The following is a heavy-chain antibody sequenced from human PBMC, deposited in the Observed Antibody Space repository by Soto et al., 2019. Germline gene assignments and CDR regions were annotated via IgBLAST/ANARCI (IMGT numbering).Heavy chain of an antibody. Sequence: QVTLKESGPVLVKPTETLTLTCTVSGFSLSNARMGVSWIRQPPGKALEWLAHIFSNDEKSYSTSLKSRLTISKDTSKSQVVLTMNNMDPVDTATYYCARIPNPSITIFGGNWFDPWGQGTLVTVSS. CDR3: ARIPNPSITIFGGNWFDP. D-gene: IGHD3-3*01. CDR1: GFSLSNARMG. J-gene: IGHJ5*02. V-gene: IGHV2-26*01. CDR2: IFSNDEK.